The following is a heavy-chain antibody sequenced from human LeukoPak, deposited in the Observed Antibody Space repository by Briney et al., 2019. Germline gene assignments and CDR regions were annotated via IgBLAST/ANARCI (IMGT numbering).Heavy chain of an antibody. D-gene: IGHD3-9*01. Sequence: ASVKVSCKASGYTFTSYYMHWVRQAPGQGLEWMGIINPSGGSTSYAQKFQGRVTMTRDTSTSTVYMELSSLRSEDTAVYYCARGGVRYFDWLAFFGYWGQGTLVTVSS. CDR2: INPSGGST. CDR3: ARGGVRYFDWLAFFGY. J-gene: IGHJ4*02. CDR1: GYTFTSYY. V-gene: IGHV1-46*01.